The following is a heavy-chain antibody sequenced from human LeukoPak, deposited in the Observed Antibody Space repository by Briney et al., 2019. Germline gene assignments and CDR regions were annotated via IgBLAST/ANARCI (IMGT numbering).Heavy chain of an antibody. J-gene: IGHJ4*02. CDR3: ARGRRTGDYGDVD. CDR1: GGTFSSYA. D-gene: IGHD4-17*01. CDR2: IIPILGIA. V-gene: IGHV1-69*04. Sequence: SVKVSCKASGGTFSSYAISWVRQAPGQGLEWMGRIIPILGIANYAQKFQGRVTITGDKSTSTAYMELSSLRSEDTAVYYCARGRRTGDYGDVDWGQGTLVAVSS.